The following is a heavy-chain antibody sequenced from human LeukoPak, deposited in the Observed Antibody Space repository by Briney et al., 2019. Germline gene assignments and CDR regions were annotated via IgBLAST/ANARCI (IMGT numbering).Heavy chain of an antibody. J-gene: IGHJ5*02. CDR2: INPNSGGT. Sequence: ASVKVSCKASGYTFTGYYMHWVRQAPGQGLEWMGGINPNSGGTNYAQKFQGRVTMPRDTSISTAYMDLSRLRSDDTAVYYCARDDSSSWMFDPWGQGTLVTVSS. V-gene: IGHV1-2*02. CDR1: GYTFTGYY. CDR3: ARDDSSSWMFDP. D-gene: IGHD6-13*01.